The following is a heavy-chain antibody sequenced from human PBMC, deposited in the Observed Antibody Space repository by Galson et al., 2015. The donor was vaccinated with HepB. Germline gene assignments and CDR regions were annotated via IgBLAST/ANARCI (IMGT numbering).Heavy chain of an antibody. CDR1: GFIFNTYS. V-gene: IGHV3-30-3*01. CDR2: LTSAGDKE. J-gene: IGHJ4*02. Sequence: SLRLSCAASGFIFNTYSMHWVRQAPGKELEWVAALTSAGDKEYYADSVTGRFSISRDNSKNILYLQINSLRTEDTAVYYCARDAMGRGSGSYSAFDYWGQGTLVTVSS. D-gene: IGHD1-26*01. CDR3: ARDAMGRGSGSYSAFDY.